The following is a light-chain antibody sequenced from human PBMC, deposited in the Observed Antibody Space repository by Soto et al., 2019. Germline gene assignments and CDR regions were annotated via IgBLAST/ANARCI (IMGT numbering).Light chain of an antibody. Sequence: QSALTQPASVSGSPGQSIAISCTGTSSDVGNYNLVSWYQQHPGKAPRLMIFEVNKRPSGVSDRFSGSKSGNTASLTISGLQVDDEADYYCYSYAGIYIYYVFGAGTKVTV. V-gene: IGLV2-23*02. CDR3: YSYAGIYIYYV. J-gene: IGLJ1*01. CDR2: EVN. CDR1: SSDVGNYNL.